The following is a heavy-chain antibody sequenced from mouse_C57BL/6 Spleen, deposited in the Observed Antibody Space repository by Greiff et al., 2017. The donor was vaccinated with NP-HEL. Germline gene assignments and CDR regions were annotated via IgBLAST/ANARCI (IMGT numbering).Heavy chain of an antibody. CDR3: TRRGAKTAQASYYYAMAY. V-gene: IGHV1-69*01. CDR1: GYTFTSYW. J-gene: IGHJ4*01. D-gene: IGHD3-2*02. Sequence: VQLQQPGAELVMPGASVKLSCKASGYTFTSYWMHWVKQRPGQGLEWIGEIDPSDSYTNYNQKFKGKATLTVDKSSSTAYMQLGSLTSEASAVYSCTRRGAKTAQASYYYAMAYWGQGTSVTVSS. CDR2: IDPSDSYT.